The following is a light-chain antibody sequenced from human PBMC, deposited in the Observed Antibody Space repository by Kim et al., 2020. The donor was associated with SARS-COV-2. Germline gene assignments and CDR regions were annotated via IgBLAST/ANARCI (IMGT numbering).Light chain of an antibody. Sequence: QSVLTQPPSASETPGQRVTISCSGSTSNIGSNTVNWYQQLPGTAPKLLIYSNNLRPSGVPDRFSGSKSGTSASLAISGLQSEDEADYYWAAWDDSLLFVFGTGTKVTVL. CDR3: AAWDDSLLFV. V-gene: IGLV1-44*01. CDR2: SNN. CDR1: TSNIGSNT. J-gene: IGLJ1*01.